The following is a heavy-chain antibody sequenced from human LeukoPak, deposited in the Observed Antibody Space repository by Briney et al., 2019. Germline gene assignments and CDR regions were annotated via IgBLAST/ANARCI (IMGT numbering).Heavy chain of an antibody. CDR2: ISWNSGSI. V-gene: IGHV3-9*01. D-gene: IGHD5-18*01. J-gene: IGHJ4*02. Sequence: GGSLRLSCAASGFTFDDYAMHWVRQAPGKGLEWVSGISWNSGSIGYADSVKGRFTISRDNAKYSLYLQMNSLRAEDTAVYYCARDRWGYSYGGDWGQGTLVTVSS. CDR1: GFTFDDYA. CDR3: ARDRWGYSYGGD.